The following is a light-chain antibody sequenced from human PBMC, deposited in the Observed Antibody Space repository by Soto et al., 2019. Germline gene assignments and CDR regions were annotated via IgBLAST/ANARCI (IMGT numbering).Light chain of an antibody. CDR1: QSVSGY. V-gene: IGKV3-15*01. CDR2: RIF. CDR3: LQNYSWPWT. Sequence: EIVMTQSPGTVSVFPGETVTLSCRASQSVSGYLDWFHQKPGQAPRLVLLRIFTRAIGVPARFSGSVSETEFTLTIRGLQSEDSGVYYCLQNYSWPWTFGQGTKVEIK. J-gene: IGKJ1*01.